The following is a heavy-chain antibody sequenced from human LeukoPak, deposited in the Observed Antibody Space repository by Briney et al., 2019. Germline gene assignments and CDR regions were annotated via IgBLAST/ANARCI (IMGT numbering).Heavy chain of an antibody. CDR3: ASTPSDGSYYDY. D-gene: IGHD1-26*01. J-gene: IGHJ4*02. CDR1: GYTFTSYD. Sequence: ASVKVSCKASGYTFTSYDINWVRQATGQGLEWMGWMNPNSGNTGYAQKFQGRVTMTRDTSISTAYMELSRLRSDDTAVYYCASTPSDGSYYDYWGQGTLVTVSS. V-gene: IGHV1-8*02. CDR2: MNPNSGNT.